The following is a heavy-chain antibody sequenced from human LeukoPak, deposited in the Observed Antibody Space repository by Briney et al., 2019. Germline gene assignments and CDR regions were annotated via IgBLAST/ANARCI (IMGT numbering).Heavy chain of an antibody. CDR2: ISGGGTAT. Sequence: QTGGSLRLSCAASGFPFSNYAMTWVRQAPGRGLEWVSVISGGGTATYYADSVKGRLTISRDNSKNTLYLQMNSLRADDTAIYYCARDGLAAAADYWGQGTLVTVSS. CDR1: GFPFSNYA. CDR3: ARDGLAAAADY. V-gene: IGHV3-23*01. J-gene: IGHJ4*02. D-gene: IGHD6-13*01.